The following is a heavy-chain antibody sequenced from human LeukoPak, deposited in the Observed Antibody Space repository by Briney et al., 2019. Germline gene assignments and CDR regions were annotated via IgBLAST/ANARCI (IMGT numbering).Heavy chain of an antibody. Sequence: PETLSLTCAVSGYSISSGYYWGWIRQPPGKGLEWIGSIYHSGSTYYNPSLKGRVTISVDTSKNQFSLKLSSVTAADTAVYYCARGPITMVRGVSLLAENYGMDVWGKGTTVTVSS. J-gene: IGHJ6*04. D-gene: IGHD3-10*01. V-gene: IGHV4-38-2*01. CDR2: IYHSGST. CDR1: GYSISSGYY. CDR3: ARGPITMVRGVSLLAENYGMDV.